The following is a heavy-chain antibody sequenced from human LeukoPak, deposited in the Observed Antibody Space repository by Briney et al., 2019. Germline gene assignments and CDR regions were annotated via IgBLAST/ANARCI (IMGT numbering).Heavy chain of an antibody. D-gene: IGHD6-6*01. V-gene: IGHV3-64*01. Sequence: PGGSLRLSCAASGFTFSSYAMHWVRQAPGKGLEYVSAISSNGGSTYYANSVKGRFTISRDNSKNTLYLQMGSLRAEDMAVYYCARSRPSNPFDYWGQGTLVTVSS. CDR2: ISSNGGST. CDR1: GFTFSSYA. CDR3: ARSRPSNPFDY. J-gene: IGHJ4*02.